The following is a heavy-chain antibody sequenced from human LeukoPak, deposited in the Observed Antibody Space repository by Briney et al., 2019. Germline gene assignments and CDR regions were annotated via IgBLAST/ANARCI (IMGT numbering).Heavy chain of an antibody. Sequence: ASVKVSCKAPGYTFTSYGISWVRQALGQGLEWMGWISAYNGNTNYAQKLQGRVTMTTDTSTSTAYMELRSLRSDDTAVYYCARLATFYCSSTSCYSEEYFQHWGQGTLVTVSS. CDR1: GYTFTSYG. J-gene: IGHJ1*01. D-gene: IGHD2-2*01. V-gene: IGHV1-18*01. CDR3: ARLATFYCSSTSCYSEEYFQH. CDR2: ISAYNGNT.